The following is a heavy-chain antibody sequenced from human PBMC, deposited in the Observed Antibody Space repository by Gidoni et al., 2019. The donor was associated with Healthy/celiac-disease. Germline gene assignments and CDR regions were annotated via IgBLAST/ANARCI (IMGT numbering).Heavy chain of an antibody. D-gene: IGHD5-18*01. CDR2: INHSGST. V-gene: IGHV4-34*01. Sequence: QVQLQQWGAGLLKPSETLSLTCAVYGVSFSGYYWSWIRQPPGKGLEWIGEINHSGSTNYNPSLKSRVTISVDTSKNQFSLKLSSVTAADTAVYYCASGARGYSYYNRAFDIWGQGTMVTVSS. CDR3: ASGARGYSYYNRAFDI. J-gene: IGHJ3*02. CDR1: GVSFSGYY.